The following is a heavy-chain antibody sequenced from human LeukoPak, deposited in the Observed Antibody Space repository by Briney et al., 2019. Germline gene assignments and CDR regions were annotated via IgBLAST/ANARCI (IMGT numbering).Heavy chain of an antibody. D-gene: IGHD3-16*01. Sequence: SVKVSCKASGGTFCSYAISWVRQAPGQGLEWMGGIIPIFGTANYAQKFQGRVTITADESTSTAYMELSSLRSEDTAVYYCARATSLMTKYFQHWGQGTLVTVSS. CDR2: IIPIFGTA. J-gene: IGHJ1*01. CDR3: ARATSLMTKYFQH. CDR1: GGTFCSYA. V-gene: IGHV1-69*01.